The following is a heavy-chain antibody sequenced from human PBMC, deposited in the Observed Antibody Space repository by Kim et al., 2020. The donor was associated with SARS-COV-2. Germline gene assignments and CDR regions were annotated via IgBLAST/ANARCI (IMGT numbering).Heavy chain of an antibody. Sequence: GGSLRLSCAASGLTFSSYAMHWVRQAPGKGLEWVAVISYDGSNKYYADSVKGRFTISRDNSKNTLYLQMNSLRAEDTAVYYCARDLGQYCSSTSCYPDAFDIWGQGTMVTVSS. CDR2: ISYDGSNK. J-gene: IGHJ3*02. CDR3: ARDLGQYCSSTSCYPDAFDI. V-gene: IGHV3-30-3*01. CDR1: GLTFSSYA. D-gene: IGHD2-2*01.